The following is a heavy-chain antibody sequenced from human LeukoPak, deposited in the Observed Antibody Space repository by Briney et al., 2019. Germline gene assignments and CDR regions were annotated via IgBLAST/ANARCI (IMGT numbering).Heavy chain of an antibody. D-gene: IGHD1-26*01. V-gene: IGHV1-18*01. CDR3: ARDGRWELPYFQH. J-gene: IGHJ1*01. CDR1: GYSFTSYG. Sequence: GASVKVSCKASGYSFTSYGISWVRQDPGQGLEWMGWISAYGNTKNAQKFQGRVTMTTDTSTTTAYMELRSLRSDDTAVYYCARDGRWELPYFQHWGQGTLVTVSS. CDR2: ISAYGNT.